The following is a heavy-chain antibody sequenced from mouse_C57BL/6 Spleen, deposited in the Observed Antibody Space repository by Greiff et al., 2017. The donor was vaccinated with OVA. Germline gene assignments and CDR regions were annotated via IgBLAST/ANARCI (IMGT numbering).Heavy chain of an antibody. J-gene: IGHJ1*03. D-gene: IGHD1-1*01. CDR3: ASLVAKGYWDFDV. Sequence: VQLQQSGAELLKPGASVKLSCKATGYTFTGYWIEWVKQRPGHGLEWIGEILPGSGSTNYNEKFKGKATLTADTSSNTAYMQLSSLTTEDSAIYCCASLVAKGYWDFDVWGTGTTVTVSS. V-gene: IGHV1-9*01. CDR1: GYTFTGYW. CDR2: ILPGSGST.